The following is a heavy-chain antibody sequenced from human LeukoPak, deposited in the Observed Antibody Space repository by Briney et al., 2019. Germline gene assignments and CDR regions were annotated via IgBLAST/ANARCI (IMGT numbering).Heavy chain of an antibody. D-gene: IGHD1-14*01. V-gene: IGHV5-51*01. CDR3: ARHVTTASAARGFDI. CDR1: GYSFASYW. J-gene: IGHJ3*02. CDR2: IYPRDSDT. Sequence: PGESLNISCKGSGYSFASYWVAWVRQMPGKGLEWMGIIYPRDSDTRYSPSFQGQVTISADKSINTAYLQWSGLKASDTAVYYCARHVTTASAARGFDIWGQGTMVTVSS.